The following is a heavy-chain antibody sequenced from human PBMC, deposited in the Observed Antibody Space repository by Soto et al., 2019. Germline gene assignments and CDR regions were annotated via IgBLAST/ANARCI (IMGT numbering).Heavy chain of an antibody. Sequence: LRLSCAASGFTFSSYGIHWVRQAPGKGLEWVAVISYNGNNKYYADSVKGRFTISRDNSKNTLHLQMNSLRPEDTAVYYCAKDLGLDYWGQGTLVTVSS. CDR2: ISYNGNNK. D-gene: IGHD3-16*01. V-gene: IGHV3-30*18. CDR1: GFTFSSYG. CDR3: AKDLGLDY. J-gene: IGHJ4*02.